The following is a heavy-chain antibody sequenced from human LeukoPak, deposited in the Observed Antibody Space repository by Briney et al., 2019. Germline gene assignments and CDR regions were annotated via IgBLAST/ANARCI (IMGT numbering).Heavy chain of an antibody. V-gene: IGHV3-48*01. CDR2: ISSSSSTI. CDR1: GFSFSSYS. J-gene: IGHJ6*03. Sequence: GGSLRLSCAASGFSFSSYSIYWIRQAPGKGLEWVSYISSSSSTIYYADSVKGRFTISRDNSKNTLYLQMNSLRAEDTAVYYCAKDQGPYYYYYMDVWGKGTTVTVSS. CDR3: AKDQGPYYYYYMDV.